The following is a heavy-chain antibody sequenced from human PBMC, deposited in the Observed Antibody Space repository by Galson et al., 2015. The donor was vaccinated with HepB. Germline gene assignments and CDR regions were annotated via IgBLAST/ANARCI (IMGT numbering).Heavy chain of an antibody. CDR2: IWYDGSNK. CDR1: GFTFSSYG. J-gene: IGHJ6*02. CDR3: ARDRGLRFLEWLLTVSYRYYGMDV. V-gene: IGHV3-33*01. D-gene: IGHD3-3*01. Sequence: LRLSCAASGFTFSSYGMYWVRQAPGKGLEWVAVIWYDGSNKYYADSVKGRFTISRDNSKNTLYLQMNSLRAEDTAVYYCARDRGLRFLEWLLTVSYRYYGMDVWGQGTTVTVSS.